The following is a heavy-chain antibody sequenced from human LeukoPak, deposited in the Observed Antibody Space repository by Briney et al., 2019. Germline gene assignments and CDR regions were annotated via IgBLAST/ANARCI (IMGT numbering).Heavy chain of an antibody. V-gene: IGHV1-69*13. Sequence: GASVKVSCKASGGTFSSYAISWVRQAPGQGLEWMGGIIPIFGTANYAQKFQGRVTITADESTSTAYMELSSLRSEDTAVYYCARAPPSGGYSGYDNAFDIWGQGTMVTVSS. J-gene: IGHJ3*02. D-gene: IGHD5-12*01. CDR1: GGTFSSYA. CDR2: IIPIFGTA. CDR3: ARAPPSGGYSGYDNAFDI.